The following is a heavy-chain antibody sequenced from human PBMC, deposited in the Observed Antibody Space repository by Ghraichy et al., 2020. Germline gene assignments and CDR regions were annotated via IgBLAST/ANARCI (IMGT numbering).Heavy chain of an antibody. V-gene: IGHV1-2*02. D-gene: IGHD1-1*01. Sequence: ASVKVSCKACRYTFSSSDMYWVRQAPVQGLEWKGWINPNTGGTNYAQKFQGRVTMTRDTSISTAYMELSRLRSDDTAVYYCATATTSVDFDYWGHVTLVTASS. CDR2: INPNTGGT. CDR1: RYTFSSSD. CDR3: ATATTSVDFDY. J-gene: IGHJ4*01.